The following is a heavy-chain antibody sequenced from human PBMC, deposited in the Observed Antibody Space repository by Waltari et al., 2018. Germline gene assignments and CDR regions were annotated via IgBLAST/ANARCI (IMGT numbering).Heavy chain of an antibody. V-gene: IGHV4-39*01. CDR2: INYSGST. D-gene: IGHD3-10*01. Sequence: QLQLQESGPGLVKPSETLSLTCTVSGGSISSSSYYWGWIRQPPGKGLEWIGSINYSGSTSYNPSLKSRVTISVDTSKNQFSLKLSSVPAADTAVYYCARADYYGSLDPWGQGTLVTVSS. J-gene: IGHJ5*02. CDR1: GGSISSSSYY. CDR3: ARADYYGSLDP.